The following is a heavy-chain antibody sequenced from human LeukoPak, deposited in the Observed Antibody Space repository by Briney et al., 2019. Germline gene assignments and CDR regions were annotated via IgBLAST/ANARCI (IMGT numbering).Heavy chain of an antibody. CDR1: GFTFSSYA. CDR2: ISSSGSTI. J-gene: IGHJ4*02. Sequence: GGSLRLSCAASGFTFSSYAMSWVRQAPGKGLEWVSYISSSGSTIYYADSVKGRFTISRDNAKNSLYLQMNSLRAEDTAVYYCARHYYDSSGYYFCDYWGQGTLVTVSS. D-gene: IGHD3-22*01. V-gene: IGHV3-48*03. CDR3: ARHYYDSSGYYFCDY.